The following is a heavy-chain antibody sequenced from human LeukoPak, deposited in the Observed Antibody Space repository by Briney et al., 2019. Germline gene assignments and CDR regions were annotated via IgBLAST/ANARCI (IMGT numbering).Heavy chain of an antibody. V-gene: IGHV3-7*01. CDR2: IKQDGSEK. D-gene: IGHD5-18*01. J-gene: IGHJ4*02. CDR3: ARVGYSYGYFFDY. Sequence: GGSLRLXCAASGFTFSSYWMSWVRQAPGKGLEWVANIKQDGSEKYYVDSVKGRFTISRDNAKNSLYLQMNSLRAEDTAVYYSARVGYSYGYFFDYWGQGTLVTVSS. CDR1: GFTFSSYW.